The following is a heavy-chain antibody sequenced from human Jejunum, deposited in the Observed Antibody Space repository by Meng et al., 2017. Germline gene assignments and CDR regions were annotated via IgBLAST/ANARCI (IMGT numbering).Heavy chain of an antibody. J-gene: IGHJ5*02. CDR3: ARPHTSA. CDR2: ISYSATT. CDR1: GDSVNSNSGY. D-gene: IGHD2-21*01. V-gene: IGHV4-39*01. Sequence: LQLEESGPGLVKPSETLSLTCPVSGDSVNSNSGYWGWIRQSPGKGLEWIGTISYSATTYYNPSLKSRVTISVDTSKNQFSLKLSSVTAADTAVYYCARPHTSAWGQGTLVTVSS.